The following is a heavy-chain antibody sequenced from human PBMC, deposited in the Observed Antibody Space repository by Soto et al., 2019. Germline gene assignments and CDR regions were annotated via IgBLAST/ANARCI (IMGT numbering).Heavy chain of an antibody. D-gene: IGHD3-10*01. V-gene: IGHV4-59*01. CDR1: GGSITNCL. Sequence: SETLSLTCTVSGGSITNCLWSWIRQSPGKGLEWIGYIYYSGTTNYNPSLMSRVTISVDTSKNHFSLKLTSATAADTAVYYCARVYGSGSLTNWFDPWGRGTLVTVSS. CDR3: ARVYGSGSLTNWFDP. J-gene: IGHJ5*02. CDR2: IYYSGTT.